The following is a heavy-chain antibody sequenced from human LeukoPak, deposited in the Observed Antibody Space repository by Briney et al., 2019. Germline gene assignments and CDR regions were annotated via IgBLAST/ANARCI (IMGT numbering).Heavy chain of an antibody. Sequence: SETLSLTCTVSGGSISSYYWSWIRQPPGKGLEWIGYIYYSGSTNYNLPLKSRVTISVDTSKNQFSLKLSSVTAADTAVYYCARLSSYAGGMDVWGQGTTVTVSS. J-gene: IGHJ6*02. CDR2: IYYSGST. CDR3: ARLSSYAGGMDV. V-gene: IGHV4-59*08. CDR1: GGSISSYY. D-gene: IGHD2/OR15-2a*01.